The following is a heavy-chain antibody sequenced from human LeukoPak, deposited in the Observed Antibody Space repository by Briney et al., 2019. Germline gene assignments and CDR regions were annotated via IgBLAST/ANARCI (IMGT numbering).Heavy chain of an antibody. D-gene: IGHD3-22*01. CDR2: ISYDGSNK. V-gene: IGHV3-30*01. CDR3: ARDRDYYDSSGYFRFDY. CDR1: GFTFCSYA. J-gene: IGHJ4*02. Sequence: GGSLRLSCAASGFTFCSYAMRWVRQAPGKGLEWVAVISYDGSNKYYADSVKGRFTISRDNSKNTLYLQMNSLRAEDTAVYYCARDRDYYDSSGYFRFDYWGQGTLVTVSS.